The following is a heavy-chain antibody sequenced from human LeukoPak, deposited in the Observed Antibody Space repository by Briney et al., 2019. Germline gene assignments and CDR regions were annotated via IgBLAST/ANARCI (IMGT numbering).Heavy chain of an antibody. D-gene: IGHD3-16*01. CDR1: GFTFSNYW. V-gene: IGHV3-74*03. J-gene: IGHJ5*02. CDR3: AKSGGVRFDP. Sequence: AGGSLRLSCTASGFTFSNYWMHWVRQVPGKGLIWVSRIKTDGSSTTYADSVKGRFTISRDNAKNTLYLEMNSLRVEDTAVYYCAKSGGVRFDPWGQGTLVTVSS. CDR2: IKTDGSST.